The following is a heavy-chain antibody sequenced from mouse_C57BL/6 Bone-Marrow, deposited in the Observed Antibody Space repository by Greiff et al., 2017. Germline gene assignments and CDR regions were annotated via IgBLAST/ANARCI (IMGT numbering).Heavy chain of an antibody. CDR2: INPSSGFT. CDR3: YDYDDYFDY. CDR1: GYTFTSYT. J-gene: IGHJ2*01. V-gene: IGHV1-4*01. Sequence: QVQLQQSGAELARPGASVKMSCKASGYTFTSYTMHWVKQRPGQGLEWIGYINPSSGFTKYNQKFKDKATLTADKSSSTDYMQLSRLTSEDSAGYYCYDYDDYFDYGGQGTTLTVSS. D-gene: IGHD2-4*01.